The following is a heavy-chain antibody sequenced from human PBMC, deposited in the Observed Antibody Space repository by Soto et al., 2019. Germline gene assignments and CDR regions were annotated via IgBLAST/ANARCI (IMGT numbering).Heavy chain of an antibody. J-gene: IGHJ4*02. V-gene: IGHV3-23*01. CDR1: GFTFSNYA. Sequence: EVQVLESGGGLVQPGGSLRLSCAASGFTFSNYAMAWVRQAPGKGLEWVAGVSGSGGRTYYADSVKGRFTISRDNSKKTLYLQVDSLRAEDTAVYYCAKVRDYDIWTGYYKEYFDYWGQGTLVTVSS. D-gene: IGHD3-9*01. CDR3: AKVRDYDIWTGYYKEYFDY. CDR2: VSGSGGRT.